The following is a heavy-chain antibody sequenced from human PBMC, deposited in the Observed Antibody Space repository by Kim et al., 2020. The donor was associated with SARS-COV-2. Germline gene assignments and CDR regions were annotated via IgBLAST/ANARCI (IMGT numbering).Heavy chain of an antibody. CDR2: INSDGSST. V-gene: IGHV3-74*01. J-gene: IGHJ5*02. Sequence: GGSLRLSCAASGFTFSNYWMHWVRQAPGKGLVWVSRINSDGSSTSYADSVKGRFTISRDNAKNTLYLQMNSLRAEDTAVYYCARPYSGGTNWFDPWGQGTLVTVSS. D-gene: IGHD6-13*01. CDR3: ARPYSGGTNWFDP. CDR1: GFTFSNYW.